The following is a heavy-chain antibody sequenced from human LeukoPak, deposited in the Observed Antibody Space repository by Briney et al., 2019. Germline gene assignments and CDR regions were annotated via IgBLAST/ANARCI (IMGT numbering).Heavy chain of an antibody. CDR1: GFTFSSYG. CDR2: IRSDGSNK. Sequence: PGGSLRLSCAASGFTFSSYGMHWVRQTPGKGLEWVAFIRSDGSNKYYADSVKGRFTISRDSFENSLYLQMNSLRAEDTAVYYCARDSSGSYPYWGQGTLVTVSS. V-gene: IGHV3-30*02. CDR3: ARDSSGSYPY. J-gene: IGHJ4*02. D-gene: IGHD1-26*01.